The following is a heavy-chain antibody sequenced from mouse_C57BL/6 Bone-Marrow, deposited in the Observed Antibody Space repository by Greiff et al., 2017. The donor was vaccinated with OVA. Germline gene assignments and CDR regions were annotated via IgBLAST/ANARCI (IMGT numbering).Heavy chain of an antibody. V-gene: IGHV5-16*01. CDR1: GFTFSDYY. CDR2: INSDGSSP. Sequence: EVLLVESEGGLVQPGSSLKLSCTASGFTFSDYYMAWVRQVPAQGLEWVANINSDGSSPYYLDSLKSRFIISRDNATNILYLQMSSLKSEDTAPYYCAREGDYDGSSGGCADWGQGTLVTVSA. J-gene: IGHJ3*01. D-gene: IGHD1-1*01. CDR3: AREGDYDGSSGGCAD.